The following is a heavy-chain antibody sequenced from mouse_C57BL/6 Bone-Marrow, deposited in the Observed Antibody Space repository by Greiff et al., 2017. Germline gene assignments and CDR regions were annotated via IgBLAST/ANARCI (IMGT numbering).Heavy chain of an antibody. D-gene: IGHD2-4*01. Sequence: QVQLQQPGAELVKPGASVKVSCKASGYTFTSYWMHWVKQRPGQGLEWIGRIHPSDSDTNYNQKFKGKATLTVDKSSSTAYMQRSSLTSEDSAVYYCGIAIDYDYPAWFAYWGQGTLVTVSA. J-gene: IGHJ3*01. V-gene: IGHV1-74*01. CDR2: IHPSDSDT. CDR3: GIAIDYDYPAWFAY. CDR1: GYTFTSYW.